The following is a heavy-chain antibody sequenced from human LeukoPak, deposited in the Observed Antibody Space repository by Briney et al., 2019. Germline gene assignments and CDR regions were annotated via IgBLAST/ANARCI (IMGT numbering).Heavy chain of an antibody. J-gene: IGHJ4*02. CDR2: IKTKTDGGTT. CDR3: VSQYFDF. V-gene: IGHV3-15*01. CDR1: GFTFSNAW. Sequence: GGSLRLSCEASGFTFSNAWMNWVRQAPGKGLEWVARIKTKTDGGTTDYAAPVKGRFTISRDDSKNTVYLQMNSLNTEDTAVYYCVSQYFDFWGQGTLVTVSS.